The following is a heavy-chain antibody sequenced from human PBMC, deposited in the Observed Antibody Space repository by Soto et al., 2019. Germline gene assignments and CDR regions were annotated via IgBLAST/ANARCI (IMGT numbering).Heavy chain of an antibody. Sequence: KASETLSLTCAVYGGSFSGYYWSWIRQPPGKGLEWIGEINHSGSTNYNPSLKSRVTISVDTSKNQFSLKLSSVTAADTAVYYCAIKERFLEWSSPILGMDVWGQGTTVTVSS. CDR1: GGSFSGYY. J-gene: IGHJ6*02. V-gene: IGHV4-34*01. CDR3: AIKERFLEWSSPILGMDV. CDR2: INHSGST. D-gene: IGHD3-3*01.